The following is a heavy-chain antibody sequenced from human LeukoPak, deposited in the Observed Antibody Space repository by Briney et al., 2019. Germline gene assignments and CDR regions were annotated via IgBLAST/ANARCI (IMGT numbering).Heavy chain of an antibody. V-gene: IGHV3-11*04. CDR2: ITNGGSTI. J-gene: IGHJ4*02. CDR1: GFTFSDYN. CDR3: ARDRARGGDSRAFDY. Sequence: PGGSLRLSCAASGFTFSDYNMNWVRQAPGKGLEWVSYITNGGSTIHHADSVKGRFTISRDNAKNLLYLQMNSLRAEDTAVYYCARDRARGGDSRAFDYWGQGTLVTVSS. D-gene: IGHD3-10*01.